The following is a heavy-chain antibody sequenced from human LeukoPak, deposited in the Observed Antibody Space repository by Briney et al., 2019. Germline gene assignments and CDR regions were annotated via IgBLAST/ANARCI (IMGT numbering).Heavy chain of an antibody. D-gene: IGHD2-15*01. J-gene: IGHJ6*03. Sequence: ASVKVSCKASGYTFTGYYMHWVRQAPGQGLEWMGWINPNSGGTNYAQKFQGRVTMTRDTSIGTAYMELSRLRSDDTAVYYCARGCSGGSCYYYYYMDVWGKGTTVTVSS. CDR2: INPNSGGT. CDR1: GYTFTGYY. CDR3: ARGCSGGSCYYYYYMDV. V-gene: IGHV1-2*02.